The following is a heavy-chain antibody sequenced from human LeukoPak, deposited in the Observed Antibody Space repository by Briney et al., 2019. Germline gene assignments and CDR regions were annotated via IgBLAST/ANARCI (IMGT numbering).Heavy chain of an antibody. D-gene: IGHD4-17*01. CDR2: MNPNSGAT. Sequence: GASVKVSCKASGYTFTSYGISWVRQATGQGPEWMGWMNPNSGATGYAQKFQGRVTMTRSASINTAYMELTNLRSEDTAVYYCARGFDYGDYSFDYWGQGTLVTVSS. V-gene: IGHV1-8*02. CDR3: ARGFDYGDYSFDY. J-gene: IGHJ4*02. CDR1: GYTFTSYG.